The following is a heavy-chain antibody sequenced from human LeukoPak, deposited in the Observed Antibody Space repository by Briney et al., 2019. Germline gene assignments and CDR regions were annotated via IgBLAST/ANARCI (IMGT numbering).Heavy chain of an antibody. D-gene: IGHD6-13*01. CDR1: GGSISSYY. J-gene: IGHJ6*03. CDR2: IYYSGST. Sequence: SETLSLTCTVSGGSISSYYWSWIRQPPGKGQEWIGYIYYSGSTNYNPSLKSRVTISVDTSKNQFSLKLSSVTAADTAVYYCARTTEAHSWRTRYYDYYMDVWGKGTTVTVSS. V-gene: IGHV4-59*01. CDR3: ARTTEAHSWRTRYYDYYMDV.